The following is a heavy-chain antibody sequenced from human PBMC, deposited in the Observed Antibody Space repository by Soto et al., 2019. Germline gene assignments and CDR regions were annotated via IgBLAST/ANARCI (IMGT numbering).Heavy chain of an antibody. CDR3: ARLGHYGDYPYSFDY. V-gene: IGHV1-69*12. D-gene: IGHD4-17*01. CDR1: GGTFSSYA. J-gene: IGHJ4*02. CDR2: IIPIFGAA. Sequence: QVQLVQSGAEVKKPGSSVKVSCKASGGTFSSYAISWVRQAPGQGLEWMGGIIPIFGAANYAQKFQGRVTITADESTSSADRGLSSPRSEDTAVYYCARLGHYGDYPYSFDYWGQGSLVTVSS.